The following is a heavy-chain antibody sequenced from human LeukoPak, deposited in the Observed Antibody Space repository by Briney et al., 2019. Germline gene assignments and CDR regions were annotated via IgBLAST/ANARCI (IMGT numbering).Heavy chain of an antibody. V-gene: IGHV3-11*04. CDR2: IGSSGSII. D-gene: IGHD3-10*01. CDR1: GFTFSDYY. CDR3: ARAKPKNMVRGLIMRRESRYYFDY. J-gene: IGHJ4*02. Sequence: GGSLRLSCVASGFTFSDYYMNWIRQTPGKGLEWISYIGSSGSIIYYADSVKGRFTISRDNAKNSLYLQMNSLRAEDTAVYYCARAKPKNMVRGLIMRRESRYYFDYWGQGTLVTVSS.